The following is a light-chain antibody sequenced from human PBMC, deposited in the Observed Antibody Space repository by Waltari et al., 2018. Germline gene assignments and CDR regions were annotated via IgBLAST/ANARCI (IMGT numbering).Light chain of an antibody. CDR3: SSYAGNHVV. J-gene: IGLJ2*01. CDR1: SSDVGGYNY. V-gene: IGLV2-8*01. CDR2: EVS. Sequence: QSALTQPPSASGSPGQSVTISCTGTSSDVGGYNYVSWYQHHPGKAPKLMIYEVSKRPSGFPDRFSGSKSGNTASLTVSGLQTEDEADYYCSSYAGNHVVFGGGTKLTVL.